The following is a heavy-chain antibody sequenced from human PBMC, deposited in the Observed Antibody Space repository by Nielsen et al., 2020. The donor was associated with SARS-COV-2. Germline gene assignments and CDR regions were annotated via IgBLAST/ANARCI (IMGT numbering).Heavy chain of an antibody. D-gene: IGHD6-13*01. CDR2: ISSSSSYI. CDR3: AKDESYSYSSSWIDY. CDR1: GFTFDDYA. V-gene: IGHV3-21*01. Sequence: GESLKISCAASGFTFDDYAMHWVRQAPGKGLEWVSSISSSSSYIYYADSVKGRFTISRDNSKNTLYLQMNSLRAEDTAVYYCAKDESYSYSSSWIDYWGQGTLVTVSS. J-gene: IGHJ4*02.